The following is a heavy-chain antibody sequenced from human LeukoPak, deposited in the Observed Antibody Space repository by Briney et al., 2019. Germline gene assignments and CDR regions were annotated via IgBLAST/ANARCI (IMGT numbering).Heavy chain of an antibody. J-gene: IGHJ4*02. CDR2: ISAYNGNT. CDR3: ARVGTRLGIFGY. CDR1: GGTFSSYT. Sequence: ASVKVSCKASGGTFSSYTISWVRQAPGQGLEWMGWISAYNGNTNYAQKLQGRVTMTTDTSTSTAYMELRSLRSDDTAVYYCARVGTRLGIFGYWGQGSQVTVSS. V-gene: IGHV1-18*01. D-gene: IGHD7-27*01.